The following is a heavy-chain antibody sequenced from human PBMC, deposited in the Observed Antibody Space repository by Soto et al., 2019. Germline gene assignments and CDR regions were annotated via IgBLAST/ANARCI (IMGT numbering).Heavy chain of an antibody. CDR3: AARLVSHGYFVGDYYYMDV. D-gene: IGHD5-18*01. J-gene: IGHJ6*03. CDR2: MNPNSGNT. CDR1: GYTFTSYD. Sequence: ASVKVSCKASGYTFTSYDINWVRQATGQGLEWMGWMNPNSGNTGYAQKFQGRVTMTRNTSISTAYMELSSLRSEDTAGYYCAARLVSHGYFVGDYYYMDVSGKKTTVTVSS. V-gene: IGHV1-8*01.